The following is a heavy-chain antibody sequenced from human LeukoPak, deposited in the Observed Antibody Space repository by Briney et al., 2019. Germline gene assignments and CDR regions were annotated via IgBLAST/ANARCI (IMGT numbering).Heavy chain of an antibody. CDR1: GFTFSMYS. V-gene: IGHV3-64D*06. CDR3: VKGGGSGSLKYYFDY. Sequence: PGGSLRLSCSASGFTFSMYSMHWVRQAPGTGLEYVSSITTNGGTTYYADSVRGRFIISRDNSKNTLYLQMSSLRAEDTAVYYCVKGGGSGSLKYYFDYWGQGTLVTVSS. CDR2: ITTNGGTT. J-gene: IGHJ4*02. D-gene: IGHD3-10*01.